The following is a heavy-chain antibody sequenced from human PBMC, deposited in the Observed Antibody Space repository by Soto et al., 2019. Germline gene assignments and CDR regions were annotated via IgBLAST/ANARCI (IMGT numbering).Heavy chain of an antibody. D-gene: IGHD1-26*01. CDR1: GFTFSSYA. V-gene: IGHV3-30-3*01. Sequence: GGSLRLSCAASGFTFSSYAMHWVRQAPGKGLEWVAVISDDGSNKYYADSVKGRFTISRDNSKNTLYLQMNSLRAEDTAVYYCARDVESGSSQYYYDYYGMDVWGQGTTVTVSS. CDR2: ISDDGSNK. CDR3: ARDVESGSSQYYYDYYGMDV. J-gene: IGHJ6*01.